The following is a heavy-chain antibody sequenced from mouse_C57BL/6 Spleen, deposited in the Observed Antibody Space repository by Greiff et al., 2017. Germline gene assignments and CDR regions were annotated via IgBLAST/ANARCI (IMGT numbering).Heavy chain of an antibody. CDR2: IDPNSGGT. J-gene: IGHJ3*01. D-gene: IGHD2-4*01. V-gene: IGHV1-72*01. CDR1: GYTFTSYW. CDR3: ARGIRDYDWFAY. Sequence: QVQLQQPGAELVKPGASVKLSCKASGYTFTSYWMHWVKQRPGRGLEWIGRIDPNSGGTKYNEKFKSKATLTVDKPSSTANMQLSSLTSEDPAVYYCARGIRDYDWFAYWGQGTLVTVSA.